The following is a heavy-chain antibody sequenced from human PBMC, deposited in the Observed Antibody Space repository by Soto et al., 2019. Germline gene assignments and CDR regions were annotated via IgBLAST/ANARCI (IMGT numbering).Heavy chain of an antibody. CDR3: ARDPLLIKPPYHYGMDV. Sequence: GGSLRLACAASGFTFSSYGMHWVRQAPGKGLEWVAVIWYDGSNKYYADSVKGRFTISRDNSKNTLYLQMNSLRAEDTAVYYCARDPLLIKPPYHYGMDVWGQGTTVTVSS. J-gene: IGHJ6*02. CDR1: GFTFSSYG. V-gene: IGHV3-33*01. CDR2: IWYDGSNK.